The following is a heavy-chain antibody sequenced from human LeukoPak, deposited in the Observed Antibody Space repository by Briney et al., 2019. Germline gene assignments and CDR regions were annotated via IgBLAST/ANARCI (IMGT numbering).Heavy chain of an antibody. D-gene: IGHD3-22*01. J-gene: IGHJ4*02. CDR1: GFTFSSYA. V-gene: IGHV3-23*01. CDR2: ISGSGGST. Sequence: SGGSLRLSCAASGFTFSSYAMNWVRQAPGKGLEWVSAISGSGGSTYYADSVKGRFTISRDNSKNTLYLQMNSLRAEDTAVYYCAKDFKGGSGYYFDYWGQGTLVTVSS. CDR3: AKDFKGGSGYYFDY.